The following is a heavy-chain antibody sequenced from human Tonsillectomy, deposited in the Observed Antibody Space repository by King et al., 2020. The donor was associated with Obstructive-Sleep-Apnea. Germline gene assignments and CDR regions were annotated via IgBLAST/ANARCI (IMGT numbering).Heavy chain of an antibody. CDR1: GGSISSDY. J-gene: IGHJ4*02. CDR2: LYYTGTT. CDR3: AKGLPGEWNS. V-gene: IGHV4-59*01. D-gene: IGHD3-10*01. Sequence: LQLQESGPGLVKPSETLSLLCTVSGGSISSDYWSWIRPPPGKGLEWIGYLYYTGTTKYNPSLKSRVSMSADTSRTQFSLRLTFVTAADTAVYYCAKGLPGEWNSWGQGTLVTVSS.